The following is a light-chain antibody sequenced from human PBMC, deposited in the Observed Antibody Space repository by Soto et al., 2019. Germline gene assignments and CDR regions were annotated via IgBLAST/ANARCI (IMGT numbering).Light chain of an antibody. CDR2: AAP. CDR3: QQTYSIPPYT. CDR1: QSISNY. V-gene: IGKV1-39*01. J-gene: IGKJ2*01. Sequence: DIQMTQSPSSLSASVGDRVTVTCRASQSISNYLNWYQQKPGEAPKLLIYAAPSLQSGVPSRFSGSGSGTDFTLTISSLQPEDFATYYCQQTYSIPPYTFGQGTKVDIK.